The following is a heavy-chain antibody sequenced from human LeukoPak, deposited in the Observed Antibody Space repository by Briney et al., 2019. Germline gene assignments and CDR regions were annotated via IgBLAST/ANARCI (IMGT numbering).Heavy chain of an antibody. CDR1: GGSFSGYY. CDR3: ARAPPYCSSTSCYTFYFDY. Sequence: SETLSLTCAVYGGSFSGYYWSWIRQPPGKGLEWIGEINHSGSTNYNPSLKSRVTISVDTSKNQFSLKLSSVTAADTAVYYCARAPPYCSSTSCYTFYFDYWGQGTLVTVSS. CDR2: INHSGST. V-gene: IGHV4-34*01. J-gene: IGHJ4*02. D-gene: IGHD2-2*02.